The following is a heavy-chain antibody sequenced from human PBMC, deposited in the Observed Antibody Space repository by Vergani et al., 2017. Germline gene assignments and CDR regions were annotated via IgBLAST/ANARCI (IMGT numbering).Heavy chain of an antibody. CDR2: ISWNSGAV. CDR1: GFTFSSYW. Sequence: QVQLVESGGGVVQPGRSLRLSCAASGFTFSSYWMYWVRQAPGKGLVWVSGISWNSGAVDYADSVKGRFTISRDNSKNTLYLQMNSLRAEDTAVYYCAKDVVAYCRSSSCPFDYWGQGTLVTVSS. D-gene: IGHD2-2*01. V-gene: IGHV3-NL1*01. J-gene: IGHJ4*02. CDR3: AKDVVAYCRSSSCPFDY.